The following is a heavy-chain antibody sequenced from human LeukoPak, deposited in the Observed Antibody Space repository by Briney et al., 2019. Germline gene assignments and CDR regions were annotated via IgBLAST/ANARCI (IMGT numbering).Heavy chain of an antibody. CDR1: GFTFSSYS. Sequence: PGGSLRLSCAASGFTFSSYSMNWVRQAPGKGLEWVSSISSSSSYIYYADSVKGRFTISRDNAKNSLYLQMNSLRAEDTVVYYCARDRDIVVVPAARRYNWFDPWGQGTLVTVSS. D-gene: IGHD2-2*01. J-gene: IGHJ5*02. V-gene: IGHV3-21*01. CDR3: ARDRDIVVVPAARRYNWFDP. CDR2: ISSSSSYI.